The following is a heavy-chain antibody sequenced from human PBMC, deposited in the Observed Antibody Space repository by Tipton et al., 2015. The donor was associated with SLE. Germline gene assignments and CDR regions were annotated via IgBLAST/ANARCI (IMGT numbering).Heavy chain of an antibody. CDR2: IYTSGST. V-gene: IGHV4-61*09. D-gene: IGHD1-1*01. CDR3: ASDGVWNPI. Sequence: TLSLTCTVSGGSISRGIYYWNWIRQPAGKGLEWIGYIYTSGSTNYNPSLKSRVTISLDTSKNQFSLKLSSVTAADTAVYYCASDGVWNPIWGQGTMVTVSS. CDR1: GGSISRGIYY. J-gene: IGHJ3*02.